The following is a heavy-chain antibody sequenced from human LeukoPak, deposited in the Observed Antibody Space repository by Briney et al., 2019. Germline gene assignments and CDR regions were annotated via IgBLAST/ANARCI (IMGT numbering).Heavy chain of an antibody. D-gene: IGHD3-3*01. CDR3: ARDNNFLEWDY. CDR1: GFTFSSYE. V-gene: IGHV3-21*01. CDR2: ISSSSRDI. J-gene: IGHJ4*02. Sequence: PGGSLRLSCAASGFTFSSYEMNWVRQAPGEGLEWVSSISSSSRDIYYADSVRGRFTISRDNAKNSLYLQMNSLRAEDTAVYYCARDNNFLEWDYWGQGTLVTVSS.